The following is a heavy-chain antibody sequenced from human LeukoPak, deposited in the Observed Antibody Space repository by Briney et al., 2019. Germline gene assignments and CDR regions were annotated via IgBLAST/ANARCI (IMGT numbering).Heavy chain of an antibody. CDR1: GFTFSSYA. CDR3: AKDSTIFGVVKPVGV. CDR2: ISGSGGST. Sequence: GGSLRLSCAASGFTFSSYAMSWVRQAPGKGLEWVSAISGSGGSTYYADSVKGRFTISRDNSKNTLYLQMNSLRAEDTAVYYCAKDSTIFGVVKPVGVWGKGTTVTVSS. D-gene: IGHD3-3*01. V-gene: IGHV3-23*01. J-gene: IGHJ6*04.